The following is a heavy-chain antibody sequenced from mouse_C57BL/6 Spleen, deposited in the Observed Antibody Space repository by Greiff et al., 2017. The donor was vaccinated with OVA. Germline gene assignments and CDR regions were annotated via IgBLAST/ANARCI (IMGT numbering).Heavy chain of an antibody. CDR2: ISDGGSYT. CDR3: ARVRDSYGSSFFDY. CDR1: GFTFSSYA. Sequence: EVKLMESGGGLVKPGGSLKLSCAASGFTFSSYAMSWVRQTPEKRLEWVATISDGGSYTYYPDNVKGRFTISRDNAKNNLYLQMSHLKSEDTAMYYCARVRDSYGSSFFDYWGQGTTLTVSS. V-gene: IGHV5-4*03. J-gene: IGHJ2*01. D-gene: IGHD1-1*01.